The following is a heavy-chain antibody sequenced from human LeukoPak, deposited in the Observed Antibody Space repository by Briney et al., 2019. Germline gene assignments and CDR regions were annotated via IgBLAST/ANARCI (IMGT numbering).Heavy chain of an antibody. CDR2: ISYDGSNK. CDR1: GFTFSSYG. Sequence: PGGSLRLSCAASGFTFSSYGMHWVRQAPGKGLEWVAVISYDGSNKYYADSVKVRFTISRDNSKNTLYLQMNNLRAEDTAVYYCAKDRRDGYNLYYFDYWGQGTLVTVSS. D-gene: IGHD5-24*01. CDR3: AKDRRDGYNLYYFDY. V-gene: IGHV3-30*18. J-gene: IGHJ4*02.